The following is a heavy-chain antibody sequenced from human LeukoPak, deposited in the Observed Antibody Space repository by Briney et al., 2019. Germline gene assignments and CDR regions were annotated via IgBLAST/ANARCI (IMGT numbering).Heavy chain of an antibody. CDR1: GFTVSSNY. CDR2: IYSGGST. J-gene: IGHJ3*02. V-gene: IGHV3-66*01. CDR3: ARDVEDAFDI. Sequence: GGSLRLSCAASGFTVSSNYMSWVRQAPGKGLEWVSVIYSGGSTYYADSVKGRFTISRDNSKDTLYLQMNSLRAEDTAVYYCARDVEDAFDIWGQGTMVTVSS.